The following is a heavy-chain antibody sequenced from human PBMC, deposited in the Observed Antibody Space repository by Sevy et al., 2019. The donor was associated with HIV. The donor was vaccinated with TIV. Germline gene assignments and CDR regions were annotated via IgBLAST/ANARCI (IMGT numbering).Heavy chain of an antibody. V-gene: IGHV4-59*11. CDR3: ARVGAWYRGSTGNAFDI. CDR1: GGSISTHY. J-gene: IGHJ3*02. D-gene: IGHD1-26*01. Sequence: SETLSLTCTVSGGSISTHYWSWIRQPPGKGLEWIGYIQYSGSTNNKPSLKSRVTISIDTSKNQFSLKLSSVTAADTAVYYCARVGAWYRGSTGNAFDIWGQGTMVTVSS. CDR2: IQYSGST.